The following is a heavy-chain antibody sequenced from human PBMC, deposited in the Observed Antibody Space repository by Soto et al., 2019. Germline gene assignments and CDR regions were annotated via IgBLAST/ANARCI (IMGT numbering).Heavy chain of an antibody. Sequence: GGSLRLSFEVSGFTFKTYWMSLVRQAPGKGLEWLANMNEDANTKYYVGSVKGRFTILGDSAGNSLLLKMASLRAEDTAVYFCAAYKTSRHAAFDIWGRGTLVPV. V-gene: IGHV3-7*01. CDR2: MNEDANTK. D-gene: IGHD1-20*01. CDR3: AAYKTSRHAAFDI. CDR1: GFTFKTYW. J-gene: IGHJ3*02.